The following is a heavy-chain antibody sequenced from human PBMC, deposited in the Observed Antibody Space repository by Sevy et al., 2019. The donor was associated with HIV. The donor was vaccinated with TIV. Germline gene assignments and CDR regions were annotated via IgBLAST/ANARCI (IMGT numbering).Heavy chain of an antibody. CDR2: INSRSTYR. V-gene: IGHV3-21*03. J-gene: IGHJ4*02. Sequence: GGSLRLSCTASGFTFSSFSMSWVRQAPGKGLEWVASINSRSTYRYHADPVKGRFTISSDNAKNSLYLQMNSPRAEDTAVYYCARDPSPGITAIQDYWGPGTLVTVSS. CDR1: GFTFSSFS. CDR3: ARDPSPGITAIQDY. D-gene: IGHD2-21*02.